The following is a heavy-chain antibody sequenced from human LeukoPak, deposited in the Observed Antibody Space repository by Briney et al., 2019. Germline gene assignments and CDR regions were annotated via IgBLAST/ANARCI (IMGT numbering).Heavy chain of an antibody. Sequence: GGSLRLSCAVSGFTFNSHAMCWVRQAPGKGLEWVSSIDISGGSTYYADSVKGRFTISRDNSKNTLYLQMNSLRAEDTAVYYCARDSNANYFDYWGQGTLVTVSS. CDR2: IDISGGST. V-gene: IGHV3-23*01. CDR3: ARDSNANYFDY. CDR1: GFTFNSHA. J-gene: IGHJ4*02. D-gene: IGHD1-1*01.